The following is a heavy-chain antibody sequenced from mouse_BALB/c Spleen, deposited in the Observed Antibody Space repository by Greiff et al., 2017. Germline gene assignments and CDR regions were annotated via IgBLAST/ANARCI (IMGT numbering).Heavy chain of an antibody. CDR2: ISYSGST. V-gene: IGHV3-2*02. D-gene: IGHD2-4*01. J-gene: IGHJ3*01. CDR1: GYSITSDYA. CDR3: ARGDSTMITTGFAY. Sequence: VQLKESGPGLVKPSQSLSLTCTVTGYSITSDYAWNWIRQFPGNKLEWMGYISYSGSTSYNPSLKSRISITRDTSKNQFFLQLNSVTTEDTATYYCARGDSTMITTGFAYWGQGTLVTVSA.